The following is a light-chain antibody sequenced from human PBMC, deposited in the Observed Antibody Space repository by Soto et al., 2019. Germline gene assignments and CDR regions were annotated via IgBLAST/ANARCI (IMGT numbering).Light chain of an antibody. V-gene: IGLV1-51*01. Sequence: QSALTQPPSVSAAPGQKVSISCSGSSSNVGKNFVSWYQHVPGKAPTHLIYDNQKRPSGIPDRFSASKSGTLATLDITGLQTGDEDDYYCGTWDSSLTIGVIFGGGTKLTVL. CDR1: SSNVGKNF. J-gene: IGLJ2*01. CDR2: DNQ. CDR3: GTWDSSLTIGVI.